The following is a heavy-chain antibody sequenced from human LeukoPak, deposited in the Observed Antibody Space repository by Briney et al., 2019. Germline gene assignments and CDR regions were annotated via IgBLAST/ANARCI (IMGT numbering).Heavy chain of an antibody. Sequence: GGSLRLSCAASGFIFSDYYMSWIRQAPGKGLEWVSYISSSGSTMYYTDSVKGRFTISRDNAKNTLYLQMNSLRAEDTAVYYCARDPDYYGSGSPLYYMDVWGKGTTVTVSS. CDR3: ARDPDYYGSGSPLYYMDV. D-gene: IGHD3-10*01. J-gene: IGHJ6*03. CDR2: ISSSGSTM. CDR1: GFIFSDYY. V-gene: IGHV3-11*04.